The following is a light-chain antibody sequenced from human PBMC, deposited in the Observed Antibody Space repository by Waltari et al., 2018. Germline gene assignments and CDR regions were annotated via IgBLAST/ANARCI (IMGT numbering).Light chain of an antibody. CDR3: SSYTSTSVM. J-gene: IGLJ3*02. CDR1: SSDFSGSTY. Sequence: HSALTQPASVSGPPGQSITISCTGTSSDFSGSTYISWYQQHPGKAPKLMIYDVNNRPSGVSKRVSGSKSGTTAALTISGLQAEDEADYYCSSYTSTSVMFGGGTKLTVL. V-gene: IGLV2-14*03. CDR2: DVN.